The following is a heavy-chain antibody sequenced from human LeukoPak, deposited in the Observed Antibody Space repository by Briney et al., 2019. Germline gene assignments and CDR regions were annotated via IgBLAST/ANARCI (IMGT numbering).Heavy chain of an antibody. V-gene: IGHV4-61*02. J-gene: IGHJ4*02. CDR2: IFSSGTT. CDR3: ARHSPKYYYDSSGYMDY. CDR1: GGSISGGTHY. Sequence: SETLSLTCTVSGGSISGGTHYWSWIRQTAGRGLEWIGRIFSSGTTNYNPSLKSRVTISVDTSKNQFSLKLSSVTAADTAVYYCARHSPKYYYDSSGYMDYWGQGTLVTVSS. D-gene: IGHD3-22*01.